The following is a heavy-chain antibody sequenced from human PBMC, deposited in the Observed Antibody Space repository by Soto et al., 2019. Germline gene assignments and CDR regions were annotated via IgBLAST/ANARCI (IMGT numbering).Heavy chain of an antibody. V-gene: IGHV1-69*12. D-gene: IGHD2-21*02. CDR2: IIPIFGTA. CDR3: ARSLNMVVVTAIFNYYCMDV. J-gene: IGHJ6*02. Sequence: QVQLVQSGAEVKKPGSSVKVSCKASGGTFSSYAISWVRQAPGQGLEWMGGIIPIFGTANYAQKFQGRVTITADESTSTAYMELSSLRSEDTAVYYCARSLNMVVVTAIFNYYCMDVWGQGTTVTVSS. CDR1: GGTFSSYA.